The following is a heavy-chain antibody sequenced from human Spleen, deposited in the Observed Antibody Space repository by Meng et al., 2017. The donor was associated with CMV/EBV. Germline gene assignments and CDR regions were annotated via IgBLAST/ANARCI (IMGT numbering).Heavy chain of an antibody. CDR1: GVSINNYY. V-gene: IGHV4-59*01. J-gene: IGHJ4*02. Sequence: GSLRLSCTVSGVSINNYYWSWVRRSPGKGLEWIGNIFYTGNTNYNPSLKSRVTMSLDTSKNQFSLKLSSVTAADTAVYYCARVGGKYCSSTGCADYWGQGTLVTVSS. CDR3: ARVGGKYCSSTGCADY. D-gene: IGHD2-2*01. CDR2: IFYTGNT.